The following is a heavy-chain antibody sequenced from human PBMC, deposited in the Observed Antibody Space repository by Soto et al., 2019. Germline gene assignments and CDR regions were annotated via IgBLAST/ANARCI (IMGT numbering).Heavy chain of an antibody. J-gene: IGHJ4*02. D-gene: IGHD4-4*01. CDR1: GFTFSSYS. V-gene: IGHV3-23*01. Sequence: GGSLRLSCAASGFTFSSYSISWVRQAPGKGLEWVSAISGSGGSTYYAASVKGRFTISRDNSKNTLYLQMNSLRAEDTAVYYSAQQTYGNPSYFGQVTLVACSS. CDR2: ISGSGGST. CDR3: AQQTYGNPSY.